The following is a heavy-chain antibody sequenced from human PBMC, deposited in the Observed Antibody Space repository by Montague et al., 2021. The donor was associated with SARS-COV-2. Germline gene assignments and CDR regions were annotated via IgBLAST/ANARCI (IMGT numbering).Heavy chain of an antibody. V-gene: IGHV4-39*01. D-gene: IGHD3-3*01. CDR2: NYYSGST. CDR3: AGQMGQSSIFGVVIQYYFDY. CDR1: GGSISSSSYY. J-gene: IGHJ4*02. Sequence: SETLSLTCTVSGGSISSSSYYWGWSRQPPGKGREWIGSNYYSGSTYYNPSLKSRVTIAGDTTKNQFSLKLSSATAADTAVYYCAGQMGQSSIFGVVIQYYFDYWGQGTLVTVSS.